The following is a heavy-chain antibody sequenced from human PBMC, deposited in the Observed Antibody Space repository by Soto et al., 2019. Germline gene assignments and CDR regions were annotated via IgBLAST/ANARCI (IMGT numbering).Heavy chain of an antibody. Sequence: ASVKVSCKASGYTFTSYGISWVRQAPGQGLEWMGWISAYNGNTNYAQKLQGRVTMTTDTSTSTAYMELRSLRSDDTAVYYCARVPAILSRDVFDIWGQGTMVTVSS. V-gene: IGHV1-18*01. CDR1: GYTFTSYG. CDR3: ARVPAILSRDVFDI. J-gene: IGHJ3*02. CDR2: ISAYNGNT.